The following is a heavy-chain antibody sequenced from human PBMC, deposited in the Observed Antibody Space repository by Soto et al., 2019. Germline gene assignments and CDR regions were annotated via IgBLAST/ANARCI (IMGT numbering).Heavy chain of an antibody. J-gene: IGHJ3*02. V-gene: IGHV3-23*01. Sequence: GGSLRLSCAASGFTFSSYAMSWVRQAPGKGLEWVSAISGSGGSTYYADSVKGRFTISRDNSKNTLYLQMNSLRAEDTAVYYCAKDTDKWIQLWLDRDAFGIWGQGTMVTVSS. CDR1: GFTFSSYA. D-gene: IGHD5-18*01. CDR3: AKDTDKWIQLWLDRDAFGI. CDR2: ISGSGGST.